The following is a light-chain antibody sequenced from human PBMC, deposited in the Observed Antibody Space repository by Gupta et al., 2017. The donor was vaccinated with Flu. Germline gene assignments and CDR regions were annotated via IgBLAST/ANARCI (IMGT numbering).Light chain of an antibody. CDR2: SNY. J-gene: IGLJ2*01. V-gene: IGLV1-44*01. CDR3: AAWDDSLNVL. CDR1: SSHIGRNT. Sequence: SVLTQPPSASWTPGQSVTISCSGGSSHIGRNTVSWYQHHPGTAPKLLIYSNYLRPSGVPDRFSGSKSGTSASLAISGLQSEDEADYYCAAWDDSLNVLFGGGTKLTVL.